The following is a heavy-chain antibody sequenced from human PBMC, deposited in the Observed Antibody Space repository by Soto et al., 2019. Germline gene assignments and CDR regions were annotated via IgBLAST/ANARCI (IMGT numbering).Heavy chain of an antibody. J-gene: IGHJ4*02. D-gene: IGHD1-26*01. CDR2: IGGSGTAI. Sequence: GGSLRLRYGAAEGICGGYGSNWVRQAPGKGLEWISYIGGSGTAINYADSVRGRLTISRDNAKNSLFLQMSSLRDEDTAVYYCARNWAWAFDYWGQGIVVTVSS. V-gene: IGHV3-48*02. CDR3: ARNWAWAFDY. CDR1: EGICGGYG.